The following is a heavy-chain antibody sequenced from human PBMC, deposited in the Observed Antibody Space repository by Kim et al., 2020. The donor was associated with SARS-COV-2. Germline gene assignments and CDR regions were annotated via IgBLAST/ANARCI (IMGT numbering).Heavy chain of an antibody. D-gene: IGHD3-10*01. CDR3: ARGFSYWASGSGPLHYGMDV. V-gene: IGHV4-34*01. J-gene: IGHJ6*02. CDR2: VNQGGST. CDR1: GGSFSGPY. Sequence: SETLSLTCAVYGGSFSGPYWTWIRQPPGKGLEWIGDVNQGGSTNYNPSLKSRVTLSIDTSKNQFSLKLSSVTAADTAVYYCARGFSYWASGSGPLHYGMDVWGQGTPVTVSS.